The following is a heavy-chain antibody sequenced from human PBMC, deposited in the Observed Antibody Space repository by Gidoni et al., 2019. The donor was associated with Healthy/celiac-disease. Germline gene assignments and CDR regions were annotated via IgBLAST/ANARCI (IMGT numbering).Heavy chain of an antibody. J-gene: IGHJ5*02. D-gene: IGHD1-7*01. CDR2: TIGSGGST. CDR1: GLTFRSHA. CDR3: AKDPSTGTTFRFDP. V-gene: IGHV3-23*01. Sequence: VQLLEPGGGLVQPGGSLRLYCAATGLTFRSHAMSWVRQAAWKWLEGVSATIGSGGSTYYADSVKGRFTFSRVNSKYTLYLQMNSLRAEDTAVYYCAKDPSTGTTFRFDPWGQVTLVTVSS.